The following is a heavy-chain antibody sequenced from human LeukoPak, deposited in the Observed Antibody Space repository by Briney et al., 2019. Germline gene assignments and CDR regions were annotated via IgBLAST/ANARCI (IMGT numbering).Heavy chain of an antibody. V-gene: IGHV4-4*07. Sequence: PGGSLRLSRAASGFTFSSYSMNWIRQPAGKGLEWIGRIYTSGSTNFNPSLKSRVTMSVDTSKNKLSLKLSSVTAADTAVYYCARVICSGGSCRFDYWGQGTLVTVSS. CDR1: GFTFSSYS. CDR2: IYTSGST. CDR3: ARVICSGGSCRFDY. D-gene: IGHD2-15*01. J-gene: IGHJ4*02.